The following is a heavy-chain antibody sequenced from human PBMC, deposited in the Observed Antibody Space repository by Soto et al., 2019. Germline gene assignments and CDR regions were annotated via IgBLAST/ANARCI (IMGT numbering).Heavy chain of an antibody. CDR3: ARNVTRIADSYYGMDV. D-gene: IGHD2-15*01. CDR1: GWTFPSYE. CDR2: ISGYNDNT. Sequence: GASRRVGCKASGWTFPSYEINWVRQDPGQGLEWMGWISGYNDNTNYAQRLQGRVTITTDTATSTAYMELRSLRSDDTAVYYCARNVTRIADSYYGMDVWGQGTTVTVSS. J-gene: IGHJ6*02. V-gene: IGHV1-18*04.